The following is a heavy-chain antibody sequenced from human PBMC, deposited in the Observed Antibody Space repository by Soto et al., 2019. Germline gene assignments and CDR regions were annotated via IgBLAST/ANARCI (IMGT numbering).Heavy chain of an antibody. D-gene: IGHD2-21*02. CDR2: VYHTGDT. J-gene: IGHJ5*02. CDR3: AREIVTAGGNNYFDP. V-gene: IGHV4-4*02. Sequence: SGTLSLTCGVSGGTVASSPWWSWVRQSPGRGLEWIGNVYHTGDTNFNPSLQSRVTFSVDKSNNQFSLRLTSVTAADTAVYFCAREIVTAGGNNYFDPWGPGTMVTV. CDR1: GGTVASSPW.